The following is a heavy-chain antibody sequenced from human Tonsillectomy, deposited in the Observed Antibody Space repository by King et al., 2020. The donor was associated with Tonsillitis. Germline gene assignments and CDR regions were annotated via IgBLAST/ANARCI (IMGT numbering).Heavy chain of an antibody. D-gene: IGHD6-19*01. CDR2: ISSSSSYI. J-gene: IGHJ4*02. V-gene: IGHV3-21*01. CDR3: ARSRNSGWYLDYFDY. CDR1: GFTFSSYS. Sequence: VQLVESGGGLVKPGGSLRLSCAASGFTFSSYSMNWVRQAPGKGLEWVSSISSSSSYIYYEDSVKGRFTISRDNAKNSLYLQMNSLRAEDTAVYYCARSRNSGWYLDYFDYWGQGTLVTVSS.